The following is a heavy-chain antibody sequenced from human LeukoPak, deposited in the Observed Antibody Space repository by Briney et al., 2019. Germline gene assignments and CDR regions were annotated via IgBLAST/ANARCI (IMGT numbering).Heavy chain of an antibody. CDR2: VSASGRAT. CDR1: GFSFSSSA. CDR3: AKTDTEEGYGIYFDH. D-gene: IGHD5-24*01. V-gene: IGHV3-23*01. Sequence: GGSLRLSCAASGFSFSSSAMSWVRQAPGKGLEWVSTVSASGRATYYADSVKGRFTISRDNSKNTVFLKMSSLGAADTAVYYCAKTDTEEGYGIYFDHWGQGTLVTVSS. J-gene: IGHJ4*02.